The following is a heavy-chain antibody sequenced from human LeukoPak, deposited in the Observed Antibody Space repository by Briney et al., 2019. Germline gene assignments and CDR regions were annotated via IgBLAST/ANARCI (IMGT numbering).Heavy chain of an antibody. V-gene: IGHV2-5*02. CDR1: GFSLSTSGVG. D-gene: IGHD3-22*01. CDR3: AHEGLYYDSTNFDY. CDR2: IYWDDDK. J-gene: IGHJ4*02. Sequence: ASGPTLVKPTQTLTLTCTFSGFSLSTSGVGVGWIRQPPGKALEWLALIYWDDDKRYSPSLKSRLTITKATSKNQVLLTMTNMDPVDTATYSCAHEGLYYDSTNFDYWGQGTLVTVSS.